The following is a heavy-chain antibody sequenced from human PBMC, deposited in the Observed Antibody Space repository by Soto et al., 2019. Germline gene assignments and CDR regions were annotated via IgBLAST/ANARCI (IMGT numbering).Heavy chain of an antibody. J-gene: IGHJ6*02. CDR3: ATAVGIEPTGEDGMDV. Sequence: QVQLVQSGAEVKKTGSSVKVSCKAAGGTFSIYGFSWVRQAPGQGPEWIGGIIPILTTPNDAQKFQGRVTLVADASTTTVYMELSSLKCEDTAVDYGATAVGIEPTGEDGMDVLGQGTSCTGSS. CDR1: GGTFSIYG. D-gene: IGHD2-8*02. CDR2: IIPILTTP. V-gene: IGHV1-69*01.